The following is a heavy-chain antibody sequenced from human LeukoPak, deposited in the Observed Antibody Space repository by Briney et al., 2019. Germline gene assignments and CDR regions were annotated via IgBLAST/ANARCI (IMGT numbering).Heavy chain of an antibody. J-gene: IGHJ2*01. D-gene: IGHD3-10*01. CDR3: AKVWAHDGSGNPYWHFDL. V-gene: IGHV3-66*01. CDR1: GFTVSRNY. CDR2: IYSGGRT. Sequence: GGSLRLSCAASGFTVSRNYMSWVRQAPGKGLEWVSVIYSGGRTYYADSVKGRFTISRDNSKNTLYLQMNRLRAEDTAVYYCAKVWAHDGSGNPYWHFDLWGRGTLVTVSS.